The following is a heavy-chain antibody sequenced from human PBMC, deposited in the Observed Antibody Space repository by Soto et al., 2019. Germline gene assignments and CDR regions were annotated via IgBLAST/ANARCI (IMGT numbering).Heavy chain of an antibody. CDR3: GRGRSGQIVVFY. CDR2: IGPESGAT. D-gene: IGHD5-12*01. CDR1: GYAFTGHY. V-gene: IGHV1-2*02. J-gene: IGHJ4*02. Sequence: SAKVSWKACGYAFTGHYINWVRQAPEQGPEWMGEIGPESGATRYAQKFQGRVTMTRDMSITTVYMELNNLSPDDTAVYYCGRGRSGQIVVFYWGQGTPVTVSS.